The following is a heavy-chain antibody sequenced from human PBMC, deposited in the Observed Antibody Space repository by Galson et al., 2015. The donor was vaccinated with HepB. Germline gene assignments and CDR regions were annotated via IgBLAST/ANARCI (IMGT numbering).Heavy chain of an antibody. CDR2: INPGNGNI. Sequence: SVKVSCKASGYTFTNYAMHWVRQAPGQRLEWMGWINPGNGNIKYSQKFQGRATITRDTSASTAYMELSSLRSEDTAVYYCARDGVTIFGDVIAANWFDPWGQGTLVTVSS. CDR3: ARDGVTIFGDVIAANWFDP. J-gene: IGHJ5*02. V-gene: IGHV1-3*01. CDR1: GYTFTNYA. D-gene: IGHD3-3*01.